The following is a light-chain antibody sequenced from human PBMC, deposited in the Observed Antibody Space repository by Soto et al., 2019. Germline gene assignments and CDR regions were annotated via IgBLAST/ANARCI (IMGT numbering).Light chain of an antibody. CDR2: ENN. V-gene: IGLV1-51*02. CDR3: GTWDSSLGAGV. Sequence: QSVLTQPPSVSAAPGQKVTISCSGSSSNIGDNYVSWYQQLPGTAPKLLIYENNKLPSAIPDRFSGSKSATSATLGITGLQTGDEADYYCGTWDSSLGAGVFGGGTKVTVL. CDR1: SSNIGDNY. J-gene: IGLJ3*02.